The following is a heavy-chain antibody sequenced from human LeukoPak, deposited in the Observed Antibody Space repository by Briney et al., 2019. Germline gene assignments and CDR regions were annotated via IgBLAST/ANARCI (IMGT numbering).Heavy chain of an antibody. CDR3: ARGKGYCSSTTCYGVYWFDP. J-gene: IGHJ5*02. V-gene: IGHV7-4-1*02. CDR2: INTDTGNP. CDR1: GYTFTSYA. D-gene: IGHD2-2*01. Sequence: ASVKVSCKASGYTFTSYAMNWVRQAPGQGLEWMGWINTDTGNPTYAHGFTGRFVFSLDTSVSTAYLQISSLKAEDTAVYYCARGKGYCSSTTCYGVYWFDPWGQGTLVAVSS.